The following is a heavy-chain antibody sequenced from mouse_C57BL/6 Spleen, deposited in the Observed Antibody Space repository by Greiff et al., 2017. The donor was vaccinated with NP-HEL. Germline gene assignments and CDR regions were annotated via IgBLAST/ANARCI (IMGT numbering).Heavy chain of an antibody. D-gene: IGHD1-1*01. CDR1: GYTFTSYN. V-gene: IGHV1-12*01. J-gene: IGHJ2*01. CDR2: IYPGNGDT. Sequence: QXQLQKSGAERVRPGASVKMSCKASGYTFTSYNMHWVKQTPRQGLEGIGAIYPGNGDTSYNQKFKGKATLTVDKSSSTAYMQLSSRTSEDSAVYFCARGHYYGSSFYYFDYWGQGTTLTVSS. CDR3: ARGHYYGSSFYYFDY.